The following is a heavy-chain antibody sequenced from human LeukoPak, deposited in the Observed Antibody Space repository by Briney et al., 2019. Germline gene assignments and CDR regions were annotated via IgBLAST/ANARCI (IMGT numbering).Heavy chain of an antibody. CDR3: ARDAVATGIGAFDI. D-gene: IGHD5-12*01. CDR1: GGSINSYY. J-gene: IGHJ3*02. V-gene: IGHV4-59*01. CDR2: IYDSGST. Sequence: SETLSLTCTASGGSINSYYWNWIRQPPGKGLEWIGCIYDSGSTKYNPSLKSRVTTSVDTSKNQLSLKMSSVTAADTAVYYCARDAVATGIGAFDIWGQGTMVTVSS.